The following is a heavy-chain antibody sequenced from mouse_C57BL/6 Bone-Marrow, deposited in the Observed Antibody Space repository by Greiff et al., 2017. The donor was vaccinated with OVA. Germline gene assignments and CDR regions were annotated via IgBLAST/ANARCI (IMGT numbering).Heavy chain of an antibody. V-gene: IGHV1-15*01. D-gene: IGHD1-1*02. CDR1: GYTFTDYE. CDR3: TVYYGGPFAY. CDR2: IDPETGGT. Sequence: VKLQESGAELVRPGASVTLSCKASGYTFTDYEMHWVKQTPVHGLEWIGAIDPETGGTAYNQKFKGKAILTADKSSSTAYMELRSLTSEDSAVYYCTVYYGGPFAYWGQGTLVTVSA. J-gene: IGHJ3*01.